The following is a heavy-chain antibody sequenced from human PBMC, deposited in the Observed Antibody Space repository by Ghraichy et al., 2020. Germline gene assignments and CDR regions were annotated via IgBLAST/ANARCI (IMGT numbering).Heavy chain of an antibody. CDR3: VKDETVMVISPEH. D-gene: IGHD2-8*01. V-gene: IGHV3-7*03. CDR1: GFTFSRHW. CDR2: LSPDRSDK. Sequence: GGSLRLSCAASGFTFSRHWIHWVRQAPGKGLQWVSSLSPDRSDKRYVDSVKGRFTISRDNAENSVFLQMNSLRAEDTAVYHCVKDETVMVISPEHWGPGTLVTVSS. J-gene: IGHJ1*01.